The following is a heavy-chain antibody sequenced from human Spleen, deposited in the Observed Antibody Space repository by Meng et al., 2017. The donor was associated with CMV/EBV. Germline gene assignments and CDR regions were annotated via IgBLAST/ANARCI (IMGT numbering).Heavy chain of an antibody. Sequence: ASVKVSCKASGYTFTDQYIHWFRQAPGQGLEWIGWINPQSGATNYAHTFQDRVTVTSDTSIDTVYMELRLRPDDTAVYYCARESPGRAERWLDSWGQGTLVTVSS. V-gene: IGHV1-2*02. CDR3: ARESPGRAERWLDS. CDR1: GYTFTDQY. CDR2: INPQSGAT. J-gene: IGHJ5*01. D-gene: IGHD3-10*01.